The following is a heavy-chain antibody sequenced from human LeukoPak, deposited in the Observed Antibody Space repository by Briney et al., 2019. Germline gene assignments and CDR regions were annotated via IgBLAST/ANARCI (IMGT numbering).Heavy chain of an antibody. CDR1: GGFINSDSYY. CDR2: IYYSGST. D-gene: IGHD1-7*01. Sequence: PSETLSLTCTVSGGFINSDSYYWGWIRQPPGKGLEWIGSIYYSGSTYYNSSLKSRVTISVETSKNQFSLKVKSVTAADTAVYYCAKTRYNWNYYFDYWGQGTLVTVSS. CDR3: AKTRYNWNYYFDY. V-gene: IGHV4-39*07. J-gene: IGHJ4*02.